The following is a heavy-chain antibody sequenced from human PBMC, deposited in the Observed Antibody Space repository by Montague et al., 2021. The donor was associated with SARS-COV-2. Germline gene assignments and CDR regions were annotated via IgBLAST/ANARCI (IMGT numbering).Heavy chain of an antibody. CDR2: FDPAHGET. Sequence: SVRVSCKVSGHTVTEAPMHWVRQAPGKGLEWMGSFDPAHGETVYAQNFRDRVTMTEDTSTDTAYMELSSLRFEDTAVYYCATEGLSVFGVVIYAFHMWGPGTMVTVSS. CDR3: ATEGLSVFGVVIYAFHM. CDR1: GHTVTEAP. D-gene: IGHD3-3*01. V-gene: IGHV1-24*01. J-gene: IGHJ3*02.